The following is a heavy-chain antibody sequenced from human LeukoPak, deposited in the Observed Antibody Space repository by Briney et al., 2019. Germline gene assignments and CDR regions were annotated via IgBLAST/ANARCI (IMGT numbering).Heavy chain of an antibody. CDR1: GFTFSSYS. D-gene: IGHD6-13*01. V-gene: IGHV3-21*01. CDR3: ARDHSSPRVSLYYFDY. CDR2: ISSSSSYI. J-gene: IGHJ4*02. Sequence: GGSLRLSCAASGFTFSSYSMNWVRQAPGKGLEWVSSISSSSSYIYCADSVKGRFTISRDNAKTSLYLQMNSLRAEDTAVYYCARDHSSPRVSLYYFDYWGQGTLVTVSS.